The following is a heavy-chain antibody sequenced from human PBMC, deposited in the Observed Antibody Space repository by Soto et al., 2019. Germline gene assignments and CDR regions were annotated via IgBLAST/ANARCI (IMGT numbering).Heavy chain of an antibody. D-gene: IGHD5-12*01. Sequence: GGSLRLSCAASGFTFSSYAMHWVRQAPGKGLEWVAVISYDGSNKYYADSVKGRFTISRDNSKNTLYLQMNSLRAEDTAVYYCARDTTVDIVATTALSGPGYWGQGTLVTVSS. J-gene: IGHJ4*02. CDR1: GFTFSSYA. CDR3: ARDTTVDIVATTALSGPGY. V-gene: IGHV3-30-3*01. CDR2: ISYDGSNK.